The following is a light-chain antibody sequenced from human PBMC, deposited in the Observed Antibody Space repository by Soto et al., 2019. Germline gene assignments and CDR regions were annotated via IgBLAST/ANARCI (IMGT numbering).Light chain of an antibody. V-gene: IGKV3-11*01. Sequence: ENVLTQSPATLSLSPGERATLSCRASQSVSTYIAWYHQKPGQAPRLPIYDASNRAPGIPARFSGSGSGTDFTLTISSRGPEDFAVYYCQQRSNWLFGGGTKVEIK. CDR3: QQRSNWL. J-gene: IGKJ4*01. CDR2: DAS. CDR1: QSVSTY.